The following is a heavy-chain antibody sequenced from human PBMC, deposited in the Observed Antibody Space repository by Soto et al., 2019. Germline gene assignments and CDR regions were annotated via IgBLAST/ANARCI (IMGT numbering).Heavy chain of an antibody. D-gene: IGHD5-12*01. CDR2: IVVGSGNT. J-gene: IGHJ6*02. CDR1: GFTFTSSA. V-gene: IGHV1-58*01. Sequence: SVKVSCKASGFTFTSSAVQWVRQARGQRLEWIGWIVVGSGNTNYAQKFQERVTITRDMSTSTAYMELSSLRSEDTAVYYCAAEGVATNTYYYYGMDVWGQGTTVTVSS. CDR3: AAEGVATNTYYYYGMDV.